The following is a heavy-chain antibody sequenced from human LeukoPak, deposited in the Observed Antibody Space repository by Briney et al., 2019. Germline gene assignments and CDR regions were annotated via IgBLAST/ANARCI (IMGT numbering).Heavy chain of an antibody. D-gene: IGHD3-22*01. CDR2: IYYSGST. J-gene: IGHJ4*02. CDR3: AREDSSGYGYYFDY. Sequence: PSQTLSLTCTVSGGSISSGDYYWSWIRQPPGTGLEWIGYIYYSGSTYYNPSLKSRVTISVDTSKNQFSLKLSSVTAADTAVYYCAREDSSGYGYYFDYWGQGTLVTVSS. V-gene: IGHV4-30-4*01. CDR1: GGSISSGDYY.